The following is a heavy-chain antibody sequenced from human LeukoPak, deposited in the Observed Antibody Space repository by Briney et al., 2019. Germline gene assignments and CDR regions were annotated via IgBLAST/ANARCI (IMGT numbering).Heavy chain of an antibody. CDR1: GGSISSSSYY. J-gene: IGHJ4*02. Sequence: PSETLSLTCTVSGGSISSSSYYWGWIRQPPGKGLEWIGSIYYSGSTYYNPSLKSPVTVSVDTSKNQFSLKLSSVTASDTAVYYCARRTSSILFDYWGQGTLVIVFS. CDR3: ARRTSSILFDY. D-gene: IGHD2-2*01. V-gene: IGHV4-39*01. CDR2: IYYSGST.